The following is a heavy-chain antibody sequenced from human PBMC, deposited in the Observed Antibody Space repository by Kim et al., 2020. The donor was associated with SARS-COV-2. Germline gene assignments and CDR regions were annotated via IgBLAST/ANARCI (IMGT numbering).Heavy chain of an antibody. CDR3: ARDATYTSTWSNYFDP. J-gene: IGHJ5*02. D-gene: IGHD4-4*01. V-gene: IGHV1-69*04. Sequence: KFQGRVTITEDKSTSTSYMELSSLRSEDTAVYYCARDATYTSTWSNYFDPWGQGTLVTVSS.